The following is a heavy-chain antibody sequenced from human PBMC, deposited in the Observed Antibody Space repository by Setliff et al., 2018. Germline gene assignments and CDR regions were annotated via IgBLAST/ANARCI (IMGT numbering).Heavy chain of an antibody. CDR2: IFYSGDT. CDR3: ARDRTYYGISWLMWFDP. Sequence: SETLSLTCTVSGGSISSHYWSWIRQPPGKGLEWIGFIFYSGDTKSNPSLKSRVAMSVDTSKNQFSLKLSSVTAADTAVYYCARDRTYYGISWLMWFDPWGQGTLVTVS. D-gene: IGHD3-10*01. V-gene: IGHV4-59*11. CDR1: GGSISSHY. J-gene: IGHJ5*02.